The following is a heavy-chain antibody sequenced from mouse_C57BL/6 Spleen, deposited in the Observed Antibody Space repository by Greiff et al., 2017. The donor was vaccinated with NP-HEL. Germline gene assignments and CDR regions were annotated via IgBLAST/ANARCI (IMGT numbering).Heavy chain of an antibody. J-gene: IGHJ2*01. D-gene: IGHD2-5*01. CDR2: ISYSGST. CDR1: GYSITSDY. V-gene: IGHV3-8*01. CDR3: ARYDSNYPYYFDY. Sequence: EVMLVESGPGLAKPSQSLSLTCSVTGYSITSDYWNWIRKFPGNKLEYMGYISYSGSTYYNPSLKSRISITRDTSKNQYYLQLNSVTTEDTATYYCARYDSNYPYYFDYWGQGTTLTVSS.